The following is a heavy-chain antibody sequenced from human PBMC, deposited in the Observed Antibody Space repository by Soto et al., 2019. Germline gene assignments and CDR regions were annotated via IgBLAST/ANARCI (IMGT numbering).Heavy chain of an antibody. CDR3: AREPEDGVPGDF. V-gene: IGHV1-3*01. J-gene: IGHJ4*02. Sequence: QVQLVQSGAAVKVPGASVKVSCKASGYTFTSHTIHWARQAPGQGLEWMGWIIVSHGRPRIAPQFQGRVTFTTDTSATTAYMELNSLTAEDTAVYFCAREPEDGVPGDFWGQGTLVVVSS. CDR1: GYTFTSHT. CDR2: IIVSHGRP. D-gene: IGHD2-8*01.